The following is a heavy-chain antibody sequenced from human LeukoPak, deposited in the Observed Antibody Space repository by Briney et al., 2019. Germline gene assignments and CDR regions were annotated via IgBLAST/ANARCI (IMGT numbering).Heavy chain of an antibody. CDR3: ARAGGNPPRDAFDI. V-gene: IGHV4-4*07. D-gene: IGHD1-26*01. CDR1: GGSISSYY. CDR2: IYTSGST. Sequence: PSETLSLTCTVSGGSISSYYWSWIRQPAGKGLEWIGRIYTSGSTNYNPSLKSRVTISVDTSKNQFSLKLSSVTAADTAVYYCARAGGNPPRDAFDIWGQGTMVTVSS. J-gene: IGHJ3*02.